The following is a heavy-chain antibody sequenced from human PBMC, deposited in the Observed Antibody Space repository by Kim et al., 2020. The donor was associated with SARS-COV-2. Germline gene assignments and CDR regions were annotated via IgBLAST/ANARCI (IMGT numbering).Heavy chain of an antibody. V-gene: IGHV7-4-1*02. Sequence: YAQAVQVRLDITLDTSVPTAYLQISSLKAEDTAVYYCARGRYSYYYGLDVWGQGTTVTVSS. D-gene: IGHD1-26*01. CDR3: ARGRYSYYYGLDV. J-gene: IGHJ6*02.